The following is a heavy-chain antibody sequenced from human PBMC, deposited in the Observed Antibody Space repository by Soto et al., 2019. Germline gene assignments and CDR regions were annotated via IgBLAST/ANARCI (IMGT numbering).Heavy chain of an antibody. Sequence: TLSLACAFSGSSISRGVPSWRLIRQPPGKGLEWIGYIYHSGSPYYNPSLKSRVTISVDTSKNQFSLKLRSVTAADTAVYYCARARGARYFDYWGQGTMVTVS. V-gene: IGHV4-30-2*05. CDR3: ARARGARYFDY. CDR1: GSSISRGVPS. CDR2: IYHSGSP. D-gene: IGHD2-15*01. J-gene: IGHJ4*02.